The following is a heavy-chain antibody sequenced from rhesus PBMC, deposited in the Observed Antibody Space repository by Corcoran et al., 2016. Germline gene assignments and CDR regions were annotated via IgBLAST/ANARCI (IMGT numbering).Heavy chain of an antibody. J-gene: IGHJ4*01. V-gene: IGHV4-127*01. Sequence: QVQLQESGPGLVKPSETLSLTCAVSGYSISSGYGWSWIRQPPGKGLEWVGYIGCSIGSTNYNPSLKCRVTISKDTSKNQFSLKLSSVTAAGTAVYYCAGRIVGATLDYWGQGVLVTVSS. CDR3: AGRIVGATLDY. D-gene: IGHD1-44*02. CDR1: GYSISSGYG. CDR2: IGCSIGST.